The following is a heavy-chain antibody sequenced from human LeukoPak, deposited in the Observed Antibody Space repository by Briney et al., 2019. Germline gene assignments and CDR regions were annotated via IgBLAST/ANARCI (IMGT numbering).Heavy chain of an antibody. D-gene: IGHD3-3*01. Sequence: ASVKVSCKASGYTFTIYGISWVRQAPGQGLEWMGWISAYNGNTNYAQKLQGRVTMTTDTSTSTAYMELRSLRSDDTAVYYCARANYDFWSGYYTSYYYYGMDVWGQGTTVTVSS. CDR1: GYTFTIYG. CDR2: ISAYNGNT. V-gene: IGHV1-18*01. J-gene: IGHJ6*02. CDR3: ARANYDFWSGYYTSYYYYGMDV.